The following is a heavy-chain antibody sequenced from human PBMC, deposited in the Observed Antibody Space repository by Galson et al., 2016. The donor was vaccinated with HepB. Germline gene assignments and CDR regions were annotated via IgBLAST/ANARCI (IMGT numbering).Heavy chain of an antibody. J-gene: IGHJ1*01. Sequence: SVKVSCKTSGYTFAGYYLHWVRQAPGQGLEWMGWINPNIGGTKYVQKLQGRVTMTRDTSISTAYMELSRLRSDDTAVYYCARELTIAVAGEYFQHWGQGTLVTVSS. CDR1: GYTFAGYY. CDR3: ARELTIAVAGEYFQH. CDR2: INPNIGGT. V-gene: IGHV1-2*02. D-gene: IGHD6-19*01.